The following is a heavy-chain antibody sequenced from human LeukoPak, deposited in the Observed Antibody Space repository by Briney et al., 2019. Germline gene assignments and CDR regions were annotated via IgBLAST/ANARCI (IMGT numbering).Heavy chain of an antibody. CDR2: ISSSSSYI. D-gene: IGHD1-14*01. J-gene: IGHJ4*02. CDR3: ARDGSTRTYDY. CDR1: GFTFSSYG. V-gene: IGHV3-21*01. Sequence: GGSLRLSCASSGFTFSSYGMNWVRQAPGKGLEWVSSISSSSSYIYYADSVKGRLTISRDNAKNSLYLQTNSLRAEDTAVYYCARDGSTRTYDYWGQGTLVTVSS.